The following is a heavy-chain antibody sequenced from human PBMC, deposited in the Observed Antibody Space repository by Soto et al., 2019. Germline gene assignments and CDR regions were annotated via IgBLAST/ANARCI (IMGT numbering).Heavy chain of an antibody. Sequence: PSETLSLTCTVSGGSVSNYYWTGIRQPPGKGLEWISYINYSGSTDHSPSLKSRVTISLDTSKNQFSLRLISVTAADTAVYYCARLAPRYRIRDYKYHSLDFWGQGTTVTVS. CDR1: GGSVSNYY. V-gene: IGHV4-59*02. J-gene: IGHJ6*01. D-gene: IGHD1-20*01. CDR3: ARLAPRYRIRDYKYHSLDF. CDR2: INYSGST.